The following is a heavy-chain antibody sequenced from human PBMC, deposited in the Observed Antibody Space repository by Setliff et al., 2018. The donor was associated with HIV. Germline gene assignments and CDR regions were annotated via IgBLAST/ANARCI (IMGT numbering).Heavy chain of an antibody. CDR2: IYTSGGT. CDR1: GDSISSDSFF. D-gene: IGHD3-10*01. Sequence: SETLSLTCTVSGDSISSDSFFWSWIRQPAGKGLEWIGRIYTSGGTNYNPSLKSRVTISIDTSKNQFSVKLTSVTAADTAVYYCARVSMVRGVIHYYNYGMDVWGQGTTVTVSS. V-gene: IGHV4-61*02. J-gene: IGHJ6*02. CDR3: ARVSMVRGVIHYYNYGMDV.